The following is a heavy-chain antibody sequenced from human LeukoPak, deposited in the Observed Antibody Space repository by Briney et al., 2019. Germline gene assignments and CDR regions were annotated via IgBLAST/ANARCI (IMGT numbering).Heavy chain of an antibody. J-gene: IGHJ6*03. CDR2: INPSGGST. D-gene: IGHD3-3*01. V-gene: IGHV1-46*01. CDR3: ARAAITIFGVVIPWDYYYYMDV. Sequence: EASVKVSCKASGYTFTSYYMHWVRQAPGQGLEWRGIINPSGGSTSYAQKFQGRVTMTRDMSTSTVYMELSSLRSEDTAVYYCARAAITIFGVVIPWDYYYYMDVWGKGTTVTVSS. CDR1: GYTFTSYY.